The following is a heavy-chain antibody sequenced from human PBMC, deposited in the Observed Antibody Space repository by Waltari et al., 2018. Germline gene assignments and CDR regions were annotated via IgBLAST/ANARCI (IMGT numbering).Heavy chain of an antibody. V-gene: IGHV3-23*01. CDR2: IGGSGGST. CDR1: GFTFSSDA. CDR3: ARLAPRTYRSPVPGRHYYYGMDV. J-gene: IGHJ6*02. D-gene: IGHD3-10*01. Sequence: EVQMLESGGGLVQPGGSLRLSCAASGFTFSSDAMSWVRQAPGTGLEWVSAIGGSGGSTYYADSVKGRFTISRDNSKNTLYLQMKRLRVEDTAVYYCARLAPRTYRSPVPGRHYYYGMDVWGQGTTVTVSS.